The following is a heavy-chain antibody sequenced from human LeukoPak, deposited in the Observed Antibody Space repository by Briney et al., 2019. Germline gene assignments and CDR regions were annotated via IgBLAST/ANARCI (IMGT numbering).Heavy chain of an antibody. D-gene: IGHD6-19*01. CDR2: ISSSSSTI. V-gene: IGHV3-48*01. Sequence: GGSLRLSCAASGFTFSSYSMNWVRQAPGKGLEWVSYISSSSSTIYYADSVKGRFTISRDNAKNSLYLQMNSLRAEDTAVYYCARDPWGHIAVADYWGQGTLVTVSS. CDR3: ARDPWGHIAVADY. CDR1: GFTFSSYS. J-gene: IGHJ4*02.